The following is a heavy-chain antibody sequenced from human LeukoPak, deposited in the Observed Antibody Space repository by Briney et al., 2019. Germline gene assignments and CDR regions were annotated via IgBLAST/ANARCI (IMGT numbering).Heavy chain of an antibody. CDR3: ARGNYYDSSGYSEY. V-gene: IGHV3-7*01. D-gene: IGHD3-22*01. CDR2: TKPDGSEK. Sequence: PGGSLRLSCAASGFSFSNYWMDWIRQAPGKGLEWVGSTKPDGSEKYYVDSVKGRFTISRDNAKDSLYLQMNGLRAEDTAVYYCARGNYYDSSGYSEYWGQGTLVTVSS. CDR1: GFSFSNYW. J-gene: IGHJ4*02.